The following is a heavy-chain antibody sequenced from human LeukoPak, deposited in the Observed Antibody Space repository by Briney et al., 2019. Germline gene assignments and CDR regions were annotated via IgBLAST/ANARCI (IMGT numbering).Heavy chain of an antibody. J-gene: IGHJ6*02. Sequence: GGSLRLSCAASGFTFSNYNFYWVRQAPGKGLEWVSSISSTSSYIYYADSMKGRFSISRDNAKNSLYLQMNSLRAEDTAVYYCARALWSGPVYYGMDVWGQGTTVTVSS. CDR3: ARALWSGPVYYGMDV. CDR1: GFTFSNYN. V-gene: IGHV3-21*01. CDR2: ISSTSSYI. D-gene: IGHD3-10*01.